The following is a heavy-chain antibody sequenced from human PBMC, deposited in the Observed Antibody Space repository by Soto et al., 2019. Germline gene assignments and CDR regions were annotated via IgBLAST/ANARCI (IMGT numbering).Heavy chain of an antibody. Sequence: QVQLQQSGAGLLKPSETLSLTCAVYGGSFSGYYWYWVCQPPGKGLGRIGEITHSGSTNNNPSHTSRVTISVDTSKNQFSLKLSSVTTAATAVYYSARGYGRNFDYWGQGTLVTVSS. J-gene: IGHJ4*02. V-gene: IGHV4-34*01. CDR2: ITHSGST. CDR1: GGSFSGYY. D-gene: IGHD3-10*01. CDR3: ARGYGRNFDY.